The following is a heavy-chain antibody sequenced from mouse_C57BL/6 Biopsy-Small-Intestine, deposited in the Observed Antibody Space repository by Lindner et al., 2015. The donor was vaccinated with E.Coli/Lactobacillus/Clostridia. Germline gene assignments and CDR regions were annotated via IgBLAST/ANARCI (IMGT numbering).Heavy chain of an antibody. Sequence: VQLQESGPELVKPGASVKISCKASGYAFSSSWMNWMKQRPGKGLEWIGRIYPGDGDTNYNGKFKGKATLTADKSSSTAYMQLSSLTSEDSAVYFCANDGYYVPYFDVWGTGTTVTVSS. CDR3: ANDGYYVPYFDV. V-gene: IGHV1-82*01. CDR1: GYAFSSSW. CDR2: IYPGDGDT. J-gene: IGHJ1*03. D-gene: IGHD2-3*01.